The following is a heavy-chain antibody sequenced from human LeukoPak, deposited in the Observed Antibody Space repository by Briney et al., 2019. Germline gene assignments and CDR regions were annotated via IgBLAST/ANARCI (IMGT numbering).Heavy chain of an antibody. Sequence: ASVKVSCKASGYTFTSYYLHWVRQAPGQGLEWMGIINPSSVSTYYAQKFQGRVTMTRDTSTTTVYMELSSLRSDDTAVYYCARGDSGSYLIYWGQGTLVTVSS. D-gene: IGHD1-26*01. V-gene: IGHV1-46*01. CDR3: ARGDSGSYLIY. CDR1: GYTFTSYY. J-gene: IGHJ4*02. CDR2: INPSSVST.